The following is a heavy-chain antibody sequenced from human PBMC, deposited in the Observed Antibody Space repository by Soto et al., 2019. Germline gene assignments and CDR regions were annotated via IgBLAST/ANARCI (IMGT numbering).Heavy chain of an antibody. CDR2: ISGSGGST. CDR3: AEVGGFLEWLRSPHY. Sequence: EVQLLESGGGLVQPGGSLRLSCAASGFTFSSYAMSWVRQAPGKGLEWVSAISGSGGSTYYADSVKGRFTISRDNSKNTLYMQMNSLRAEDTAVYYCAEVGGFLEWLRSPHYWGQGTLVTVSS. D-gene: IGHD3-3*01. J-gene: IGHJ4*02. CDR1: GFTFSSYA. V-gene: IGHV3-23*01.